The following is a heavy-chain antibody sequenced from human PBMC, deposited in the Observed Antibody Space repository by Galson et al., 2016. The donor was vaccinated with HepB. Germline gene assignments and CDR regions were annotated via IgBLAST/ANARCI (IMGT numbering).Heavy chain of an antibody. D-gene: IGHD3-22*01. J-gene: IGHJ4*02. CDR3: TKDGDSTGYYYSKFN. CDR2: ISYDGSNK. Sequence: SLRLSCAASGFSLSTYGVHWVRQAPGKGLEWVAVISYDGSNKYQADVGKGRLTISRDKSKNTLYLQMNSLRAEDTAVYYCTKDGDSTGYYYSKFNWGQGTLVTVSS. V-gene: IGHV3-30*18. CDR1: GFSLSTYG.